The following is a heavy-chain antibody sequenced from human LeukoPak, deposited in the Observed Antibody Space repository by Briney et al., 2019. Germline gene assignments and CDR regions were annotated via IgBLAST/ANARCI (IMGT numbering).Heavy chain of an antibody. D-gene: IGHD3-22*01. CDR1: GFTFSSYA. CDR3: AKVGSRGYDSSGYFY. J-gene: IGHJ4*02. V-gene: IGHV3-23*01. CDR2: ISGSGGST. Sequence: GGSLRLSCAASGFTFSSYAMSWVRQAPGKGLEWVSAISGSGGSTYYADSVKGRFTISRDNSRNTLYLQMNSLRAEDTAVYYCAKVGSRGYDSSGYFYWGQGTLVTVSS.